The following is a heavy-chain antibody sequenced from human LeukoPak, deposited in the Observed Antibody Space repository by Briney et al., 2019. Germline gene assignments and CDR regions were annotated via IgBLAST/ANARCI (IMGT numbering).Heavy chain of an antibody. CDR3: ARVLVGAADY. CDR2: IYHSGST. CDR1: GGSISSSNW. J-gene: IGHJ4*02. Sequence: GTLSLTCAVSGGSISSSNWWSWVRQPPGKGLEWIGEIYHSGSTNYNPSLKSRVTISLDKSKNQFSLKLRSVTAADTAVYYCARVLVGAADYWGQGTLVTVSS. D-gene: IGHD2-15*01. V-gene: IGHV4-4*02.